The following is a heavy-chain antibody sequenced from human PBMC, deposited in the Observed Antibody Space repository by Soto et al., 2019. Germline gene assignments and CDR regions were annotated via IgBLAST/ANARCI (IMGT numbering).Heavy chain of an antibody. CDR3: ATYGSGTYKPTTFDY. J-gene: IGHJ4*02. CDR2: IYYSGST. Sequence: QVQLQESGPGLVKPSQTLSLTCTVSGGSISSGGYYWSWIRQHPGKGLEWIGYIYYSGSTYYNPSLKRRVTIAVDTSKNQFSLKLSSVTAADTAVYYCATYGSGTYKPTTFDYWGQGTLVTVSS. CDR1: GGSISSGGYY. D-gene: IGHD3-10*01. V-gene: IGHV4-31*03.